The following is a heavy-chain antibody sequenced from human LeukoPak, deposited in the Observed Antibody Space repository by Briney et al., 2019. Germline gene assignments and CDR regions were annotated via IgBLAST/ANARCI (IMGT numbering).Heavy chain of an antibody. V-gene: IGHV3-48*01. CDR3: ARDPGATAY. Sequence: PGGSLRLSCAASGFTFSSYSMNWVRQAPGKGLEWVSYISSSSSTIYYADSVKGRFTISRDNAKNSLYLQMNSLRAEDTAVYYCARDPGATAYWGQGTLVTVSS. J-gene: IGHJ4*02. CDR2: ISSSSSTI. CDR1: GFTFSSYS. D-gene: IGHD1-26*01.